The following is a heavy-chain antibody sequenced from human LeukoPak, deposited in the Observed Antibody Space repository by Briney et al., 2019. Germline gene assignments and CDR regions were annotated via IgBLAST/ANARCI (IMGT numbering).Heavy chain of an antibody. CDR2: ISSSGGTI. CDR1: GFTFSSYE. Sequence: GGSLRLSCAASGFTFSSYEMNWVRQAPGKGLEWISYISSSGGTIYYADSVKGRFTISRDNAKNSLYLQMNSLRAEDTAVYYCARYIGLYRSSWYRLGYYGMDVWGQGTTVTVSS. CDR3: ARYIGLYRSSWYRLGYYGMDV. V-gene: IGHV3-48*03. J-gene: IGHJ6*02. D-gene: IGHD6-13*01.